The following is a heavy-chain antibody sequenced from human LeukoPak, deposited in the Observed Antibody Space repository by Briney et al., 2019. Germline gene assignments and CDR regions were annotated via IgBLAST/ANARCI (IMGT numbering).Heavy chain of an antibody. CDR3: ARTRQYLTGYSSSWAYYMDV. D-gene: IGHD6-13*01. V-gene: IGHV1-18*01. J-gene: IGHJ6*03. CDR1: GGTFSSYG. Sequence: ASVKVSCKASGGTFSSYGISWVRQAPGQGLEWMGWISAYNGNTNYAQKLQGRVTMTTDTSTSTAYMELRSLRSDDTAVYYCARTRQYLTGYSSSWAYYMDVWGKGTTVTVSS. CDR2: ISAYNGNT.